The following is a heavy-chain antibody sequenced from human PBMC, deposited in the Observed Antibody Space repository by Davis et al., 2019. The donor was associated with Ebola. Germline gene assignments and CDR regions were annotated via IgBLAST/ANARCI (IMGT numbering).Heavy chain of an antibody. CDR2: ISSDSDYI. D-gene: IGHD3-3*01. Sequence: GGSLRLSCAASGFTFSTYSMSWVRQAPGKGLEWVSSISSDSDYIYYADSAKGRFTISRDNAKNSLYLQMNSLRAEDTAVYYCARCITIFGVVMHDAFDIWGQGTMVTVSS. V-gene: IGHV3-21*01. J-gene: IGHJ3*02. CDR1: GFTFSTYS. CDR3: ARCITIFGVVMHDAFDI.